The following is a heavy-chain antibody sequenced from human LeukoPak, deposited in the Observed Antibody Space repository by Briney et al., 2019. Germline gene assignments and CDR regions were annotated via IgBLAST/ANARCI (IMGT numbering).Heavy chain of an antibody. V-gene: IGHV5-10-1*01. CDR1: GYSSTSYW. CDR3: ARHPHYYDSSGHRD. J-gene: IGHJ4*02. Sequence: AGESLKISCKGSGYSSTSYWISWVRQMPGKGLEWMGRIDPSDSYTNYSPSFQGHVTISADKSISTAYLQWSSLKASDTAMYYCARHPHYYDSSGHRDWGQGTLVTVSS. D-gene: IGHD3-22*01. CDR2: IDPSDSYT.